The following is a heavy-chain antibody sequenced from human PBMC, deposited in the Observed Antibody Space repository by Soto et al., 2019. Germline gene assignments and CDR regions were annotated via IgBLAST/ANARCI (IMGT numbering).Heavy chain of an antibody. V-gene: IGHV1-69*12. J-gene: IGHJ6*02. CDR3: ARDKFGPQQHRTRGSGGMDV. CDR2: IIPFFGTT. Sequence: QVHLVQSGAEMKRPGSSVRVSCKASGGTFSNYAINWVRQAPGQGLEWMGGIIPFFGTTNDAQKFQGRVTFIADVSSSPVYMELGSLTSEDTAVYYCARDKFGPQQHRTRGSGGMDVCGQGTTVTVSS. CDR1: GGTFSNYA. D-gene: IGHD1-7*01.